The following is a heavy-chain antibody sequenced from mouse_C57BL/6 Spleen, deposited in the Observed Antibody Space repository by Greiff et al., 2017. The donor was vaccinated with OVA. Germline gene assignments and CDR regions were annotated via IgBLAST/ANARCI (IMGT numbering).Heavy chain of an antibody. CDR1: GYTFTSYW. Sequence: QVQLQQSGTELVKPGASVKLSCKASGYTFTSYWMHWVKQRPGQGLEWIGNINPSNGGTNYNEKFKSKATLTVDKSSSTAYMQLSSLTSEDSAVYYCARSEEGSGPLFAYWGQGTLVTVSA. CDR3: ARSEEGSGPLFAY. V-gene: IGHV1-53*01. J-gene: IGHJ3*01. CDR2: INPSNGGT. D-gene: IGHD3-2*02.